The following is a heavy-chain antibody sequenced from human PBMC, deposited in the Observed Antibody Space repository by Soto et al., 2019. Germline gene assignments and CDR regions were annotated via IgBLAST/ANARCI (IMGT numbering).Heavy chain of an antibody. V-gene: IGHV4-39*01. Sequence: SETLSLTCTVSGASIITDDYFWVWIRQSPRRGLELIGSISYSGRTYDNPSLQSRVTISIDASKNQFSLKLTSVTTADTAVYYCARRRASDYGGNHHPYYFDRWGQGALVTVSS. J-gene: IGHJ4*02. CDR3: ARRRASDYGGNHHPYYFDR. D-gene: IGHD4-17*01. CDR1: GASIITDDYF. CDR2: ISYSGRT.